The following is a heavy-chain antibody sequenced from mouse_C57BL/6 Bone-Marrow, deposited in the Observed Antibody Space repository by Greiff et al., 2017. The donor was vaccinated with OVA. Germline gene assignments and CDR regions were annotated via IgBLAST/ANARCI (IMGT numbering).Heavy chain of an antibody. V-gene: IGHV5-17*01. CDR1: GFTFSDYG. CDR2: ISSGSSTI. D-gene: IGHD2-4*01. CDR3: ARRDDYDGGAMDY. J-gene: IGHJ4*01. Sequence: DVMLVESGGGLVKPGGSLKLSCAASGFTFSDYGMHWVRQAPEKGLEWVAYISSGSSTIYYADTVKGRFTISRDNAKNTLFLQMTSLRSEDTAMYYCARRDDYDGGAMDYWGQGTSVTVSS.